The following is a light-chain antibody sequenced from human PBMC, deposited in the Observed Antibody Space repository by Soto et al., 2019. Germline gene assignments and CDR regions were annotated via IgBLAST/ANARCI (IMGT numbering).Light chain of an antibody. CDR2: GAS. CDR3: QQYNNWQGT. V-gene: IGKV3-15*01. J-gene: IGKJ1*01. CDR1: QSVGGN. Sequence: EIVVTQSPATLSVSPGERATLSCRASQSVGGNLAWYQQKPGQAPRLLMHGASTRATGIPARFSGSGSGTEFTLTISSLQSEDFAVYYCQQYNNWQGTLGQGTKVDIK.